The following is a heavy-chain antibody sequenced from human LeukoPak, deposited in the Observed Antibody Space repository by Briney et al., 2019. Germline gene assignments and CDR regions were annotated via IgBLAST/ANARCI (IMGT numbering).Heavy chain of an antibody. CDR3: ARGYSSSSSVDY. V-gene: IGHV4-59*01. CDR1: GGSISSYY. Sequence: PSETLSLTCTVSGGSISSYYWSWIRQPPGKGLEWIGYIYYSGSTNYNPSLKSRVTISVDTSKNQFSLKLSSVTAADTAVYYCARGYSSSSSVDYWGQGTLVTVSS. CDR2: IYYSGST. J-gene: IGHJ4*02. D-gene: IGHD6-6*01.